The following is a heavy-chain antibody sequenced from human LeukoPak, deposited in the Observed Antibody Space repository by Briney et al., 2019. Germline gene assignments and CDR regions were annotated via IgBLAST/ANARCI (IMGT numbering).Heavy chain of an antibody. D-gene: IGHD3-22*01. Sequence: GGTLRLSCAASGFNFRIHGINWVRQAPGKGLEWVSAIGVSGIHTYFADSVRGRFSISRDDSRNTVYLQMNSLRAEDTAVYYCAKGRVGHSPGYYYGNDAFDIWGQGTMVTVSS. V-gene: IGHV3-23*01. J-gene: IGHJ3*02. CDR3: AKGRVGHSPGYYYGNDAFDI. CDR2: IGVSGIHT. CDR1: GFNFRIHG.